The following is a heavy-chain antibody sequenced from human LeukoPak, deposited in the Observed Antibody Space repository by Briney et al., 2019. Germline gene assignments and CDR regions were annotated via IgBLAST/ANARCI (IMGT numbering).Heavy chain of an antibody. CDR1: GGSISSYS. D-gene: IGHD6-13*01. CDR2: IYTSGST. CDR3: ASIIAAAGPIIPGDY. V-gene: IGHV4-4*09. J-gene: IGHJ4*02. Sequence: TSETLSLTCTVSGGSISSYSWSWIRQPPGKGLEWIGHIYTSGSTYYNPSLKSRVTISVDTSKNQFSLKLSSVTAADTAVYYCASIIAAAGPIIPGDYWGQGTVVTVSS.